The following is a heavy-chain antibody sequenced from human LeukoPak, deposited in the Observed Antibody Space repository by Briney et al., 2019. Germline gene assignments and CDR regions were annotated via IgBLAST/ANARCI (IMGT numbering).Heavy chain of an antibody. V-gene: IGHV3-53*01. CDR2: IYSGGST. Sequence: QSGGSLRLSCVASGFTVSSNYMSWVRQAPGKGLEWVSVIYSGGSTYYADSAKGRFTISRDNSKNTLYLQMNSLRAEDTAVYYCASGSGSYRTPYYYMDVWGTGTTVTVSS. CDR1: GFTVSSNY. D-gene: IGHD3-10*01. J-gene: IGHJ6*03. CDR3: ASGSGSYRTPYYYMDV.